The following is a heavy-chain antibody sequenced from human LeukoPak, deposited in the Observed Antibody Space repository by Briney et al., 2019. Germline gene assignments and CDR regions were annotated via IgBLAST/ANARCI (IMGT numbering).Heavy chain of an antibody. J-gene: IGHJ3*02. D-gene: IGHD3-9*01. Sequence: GGSLRLSCAASGFTFDDYAMHWVRQAPGKGLEWVSGISWNSGSIGYADSVKGRFTISRDNAKNSLYLQMNSLRAEDTALYYCAKVYYDILTGTDAFDIWGQGTMVTVSS. CDR2: ISWNSGSI. CDR1: GFTFDDYA. V-gene: IGHV3-9*01. CDR3: AKVYYDILTGTDAFDI.